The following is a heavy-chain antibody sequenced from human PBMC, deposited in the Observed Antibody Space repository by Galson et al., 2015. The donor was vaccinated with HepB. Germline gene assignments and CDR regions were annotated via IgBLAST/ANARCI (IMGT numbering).Heavy chain of an antibody. D-gene: IGHD2/OR15-2a*01. V-gene: IGHV3-30*04. CDR2: ISYDGSNK. CDR3: ARERSQITLDAFDI. CDR1: GFTFSSYA. Sequence: SLRLSCAASGFTFSSYAMHWVRQAPGKGLEWVAVISYDGSNKYYADSVKGRFTISRDNSKNTLYLQMNSLRAEDTAVYYCARERSQITLDAFDIWSQGTMVTVSS. J-gene: IGHJ3*02.